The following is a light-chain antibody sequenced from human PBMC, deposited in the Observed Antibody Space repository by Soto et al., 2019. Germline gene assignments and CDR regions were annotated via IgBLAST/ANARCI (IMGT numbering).Light chain of an antibody. V-gene: IGLV2-14*01. Sequence: QSVLTQPASVSGSPGQSITISCTGTSSDIGRYSYVSWYQQHPGKAPKLIIYEVSFRPSGISTRFSGSKSDNTASLTISGLQAEDEADYFCRSYSTTSSPHVLFGRGTKGTVL. J-gene: IGLJ2*01. CDR3: RSYSTTSSPHVL. CDR1: SSDIGRYSY. CDR2: EVS.